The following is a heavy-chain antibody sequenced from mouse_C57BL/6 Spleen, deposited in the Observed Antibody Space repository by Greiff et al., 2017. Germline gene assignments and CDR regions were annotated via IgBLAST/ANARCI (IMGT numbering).Heavy chain of an antibody. J-gene: IGHJ3*01. CDR3: ESRLLPPFWFAD. CDR1: GYSITSGYD. Sequence: EVKLQESGPGLVKPSQSLSLTCSVTGYSITSGYDWNWIRQFPGNKLEWMGYISYDGSNNYNPSLKNRISITRDTSKNPFFLKLNSVTTADTATYDCESRLLPPFWFADWGQGTMVTVSA. D-gene: IGHD2-3*01. CDR2: ISYDGSN. V-gene: IGHV3-6*01.